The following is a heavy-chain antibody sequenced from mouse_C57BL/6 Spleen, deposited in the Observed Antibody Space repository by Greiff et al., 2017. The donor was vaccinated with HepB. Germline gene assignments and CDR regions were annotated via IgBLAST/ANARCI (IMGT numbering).Heavy chain of an antibody. CDR1: GYAFSSSW. CDR2: IYPGDGDT. Sequence: QVQLKESGPELVKPGASVKISCKASGYAFSSSWMNWVKQRPGKGLEWIGRIYPGDGDTNYNGKFKGKATLTADKSSSTAYMQLSSLTSEDSAVYFCARSGGNYGDYYAMDYWGQGTSVTVSS. J-gene: IGHJ4*01. CDR3: ARSGGNYGDYYAMDY. V-gene: IGHV1-82*01. D-gene: IGHD1-1*01.